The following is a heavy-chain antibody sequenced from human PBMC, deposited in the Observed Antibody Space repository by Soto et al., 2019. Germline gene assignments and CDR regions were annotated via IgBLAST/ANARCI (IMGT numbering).Heavy chain of an antibody. J-gene: IGHJ4*02. CDR2: IYPGDSDT. D-gene: IGHD3-9*01. CDR1: GYSFTSYW. CDR3: ARRAAVDYGILTGYYTCYFDH. Sequence: GESLKISCKGSGYSFTSYWIGWVRQMPGKGLEWMGIIYPGDSDTRYSPYFQGQVTISADKSISTAYLQWSSLKASETAMYYCARRAAVDYGILTGYYTCYFDHWGQGTLVTVSS. V-gene: IGHV5-51*01.